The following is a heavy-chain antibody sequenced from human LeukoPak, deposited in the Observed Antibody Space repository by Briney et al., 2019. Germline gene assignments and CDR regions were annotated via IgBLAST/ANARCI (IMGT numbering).Heavy chain of an antibody. Sequence: SVKVSCKASGGTFSSYAISWVRQAPGQGLEWMGGIIPIFGTANYAQKFQGRVTITADESTSTAYMELSSLRSEDTAVYYCARSALYCSSTSCPGTDYWGQGTLVTVSS. J-gene: IGHJ4*02. CDR3: ARSALYCSSTSCPGTDY. V-gene: IGHV1-69*13. CDR2: IIPIFGTA. CDR1: GGTFSSYA. D-gene: IGHD2-2*01.